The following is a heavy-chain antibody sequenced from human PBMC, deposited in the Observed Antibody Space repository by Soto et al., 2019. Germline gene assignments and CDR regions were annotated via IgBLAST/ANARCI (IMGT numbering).Heavy chain of an antibody. CDR1: GFMFSAYT. J-gene: IGHJ4*02. CDR3: ATPYYYNH. V-gene: IGHV3-21*01. Sequence: GGSLRLACAASGFMFSAYTMSWVRQAPGKGLEWLSSITSNSDHIDYADSVRGRFTVSRDNARKSLYLQMDSLGAEDTGVYYCATPYYYNHWGPGTLVTVSS. CDR2: ITSNSDHI.